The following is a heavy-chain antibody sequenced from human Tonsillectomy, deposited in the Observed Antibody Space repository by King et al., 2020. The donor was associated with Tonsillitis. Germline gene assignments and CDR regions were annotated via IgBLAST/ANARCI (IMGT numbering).Heavy chain of an antibody. CDR2: IYHSGST. Sequence: QLQESGSGLVKPSQTLSLTCAVSGGSISSGGYSWSWIRQPPGKGLEWIGYIYHSGSTYYNPSLKSRVTISVDRSKNQFSLKLSSVTAADTAVYYCARWYSSSWYWFDPWGQGTLVTVSS. D-gene: IGHD6-13*01. J-gene: IGHJ5*02. CDR3: ARWYSSSWYWFDP. CDR1: GGSISSGGYS. V-gene: IGHV4-30-2*01.